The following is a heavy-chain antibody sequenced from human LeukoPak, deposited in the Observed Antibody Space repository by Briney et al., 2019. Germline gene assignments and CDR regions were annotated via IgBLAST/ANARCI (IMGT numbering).Heavy chain of an antibody. V-gene: IGHV4-34*01. CDR3: ARSPYYDFWSGPLGIFDY. J-gene: IGHJ4*02. CDR1: GGSFSDYY. D-gene: IGHD3-3*01. CDR2: INHSGST. Sequence: SETLSLTCAVYGGSFSDYYWSWIRQPPGKGLEWIGEINHSGSTNYNPSLKSRVTISVDTSKNHFSLKLSSVTAADTAVYYCARSPYYDFWSGPLGIFDYWGQGTLVTVSS.